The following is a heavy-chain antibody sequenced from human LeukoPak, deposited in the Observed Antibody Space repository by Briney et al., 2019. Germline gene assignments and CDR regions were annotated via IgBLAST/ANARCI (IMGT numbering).Heavy chain of an antibody. CDR3: ARGIRGTRDHSYYYMDV. V-gene: IGHV1-69*13. CDR1: GGTFISYA. Sequence: SVKVSCKASGGTFISYAITWVRQAPGQGLECMGGIIPIFGTANYAQKFQGRVTITADESASTVYLELSSLSSDDTAVYYCARGIRGTRDHSYYYMDVWGKGTTVTVSS. CDR2: IIPIFGTA. J-gene: IGHJ6*03. D-gene: IGHD3-10*01.